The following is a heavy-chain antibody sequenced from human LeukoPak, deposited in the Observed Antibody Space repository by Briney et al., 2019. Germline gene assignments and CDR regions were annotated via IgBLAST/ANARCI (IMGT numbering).Heavy chain of an antibody. J-gene: IGHJ3*02. CDR2: ISSSGTTI. CDR3: ARGGNYGYLWNAFNI. D-gene: IGHD5-18*01. V-gene: IGHV3-48*03. CDR1: GFTFSTYE. Sequence: PGGSLRLSCAASGFTFSTYEMNWVRQAPGKGLEWLSYISSSGTTIYYADSVKGRFTISRDNAKNSLYLQMNSLRAEDTTVYYCARGGNYGYLWNAFNIWGQGTMVTVFS.